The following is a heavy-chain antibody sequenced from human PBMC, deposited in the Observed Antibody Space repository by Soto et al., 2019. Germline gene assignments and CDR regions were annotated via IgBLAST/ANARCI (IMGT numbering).Heavy chain of an antibody. CDR1: GFTFNSNA. D-gene: IGHD6-13*01. V-gene: IGHV3-33*01. Sequence: QVQLVESGGRVVQPGRSLRLSCAASGFTFNSNAMHWVRQAPGKGLEWVAVISFDGSNTFYGDSVKGRFTISRDISENTMYLQMNSLRAEDTAVYYCARDHDSSSWYGYLDFWGQGTLVNVSS. CDR2: ISFDGSNT. CDR3: ARDHDSSSWYGYLDF. J-gene: IGHJ4*02.